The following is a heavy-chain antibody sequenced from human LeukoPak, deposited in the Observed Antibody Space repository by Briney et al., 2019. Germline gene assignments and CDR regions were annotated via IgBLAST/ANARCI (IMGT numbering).Heavy chain of an antibody. V-gene: IGHV1-8*01. J-gene: IGHJ6*02. CDR1: GYTFTSYD. CDR3: AGTWGSSWPLAFYYYYGMDV. Sequence: ASVKVSCKASGYTFTSYDINWVRQATGQGLEWMGWMNPNSGNTGYAQKFQGRVTMTRNTSISTAYMELSSLRSEDTAVYYCAGTWGSSWPLAFYYYYGMDVWGQGTTVTVSS. CDR2: MNPNSGNT. D-gene: IGHD6-13*01.